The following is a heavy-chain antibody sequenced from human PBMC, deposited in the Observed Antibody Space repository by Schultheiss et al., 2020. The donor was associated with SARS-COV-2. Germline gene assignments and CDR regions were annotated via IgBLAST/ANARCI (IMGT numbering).Heavy chain of an antibody. CDR3: ARATAMVTGY. Sequence: SQTLSLTCAVYGGSFSGYYWSWIRQPPGKGLEWIGEINHSGSTNYNPSLKSRVTISVDTSKNQFSLKLSSVTAADTAVYYCARATAMVTGYWGQGTLVTVSS. CDR2: INHSGST. J-gene: IGHJ4*02. D-gene: IGHD5-18*01. CDR1: GGSFSGYY. V-gene: IGHV4-34*01.